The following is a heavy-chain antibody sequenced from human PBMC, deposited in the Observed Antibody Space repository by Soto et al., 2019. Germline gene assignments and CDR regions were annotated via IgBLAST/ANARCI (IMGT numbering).Heavy chain of an antibody. Sequence: QVTLKESGPVLVKPTETLTLRCTVSGLSITDSEMGVSWIRQPPGQPLEWLAHIDSSGEKTYRTFLKSRLAISKDTSKSQIVLTMTNMDPADTAPYYCARRHLAVSVSPWFDPWGQGIPVTFSS. CDR3: ARRHLAVSVSPWFDP. J-gene: IGHJ5*02. V-gene: IGHV2-26*01. CDR2: IDSSGEK. CDR1: GLSITDSEMG.